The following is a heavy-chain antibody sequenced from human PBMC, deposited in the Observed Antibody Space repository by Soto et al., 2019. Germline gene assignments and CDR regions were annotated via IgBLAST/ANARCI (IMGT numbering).Heavy chain of an antibody. CDR1: GLPISNAW. V-gene: IGHV3-15*07. J-gene: IGHJ6*02. CDR3: TTGSVDGV. CDR2: IKTKSEGGPT. Sequence: EVQLVESGGGFIQPGGSLRLSCAASGLPISNAWMNWVRQAPGKGLEWVGRIKTKSEGGPTDYAAAVKGRFTVSRDDSKNTLYLQMNSLKTEDTAVYYCTTGSVDGVWGQGTTVTVSS.